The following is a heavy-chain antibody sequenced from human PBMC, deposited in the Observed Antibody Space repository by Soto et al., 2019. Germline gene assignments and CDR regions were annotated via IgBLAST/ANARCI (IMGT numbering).Heavy chain of an antibody. CDR3: ARGLNLGPEASKTYYYYGMDV. Sequence: GASVKVSCKASGGTFSSYAISWVRQAPGQGLEWMGGIIPIFGTANYAQKFQGRVTITADKSTSTAYMELSSLRSEDTAVYYCARGLNLGPEASKTYYYYGMDVWGQGTTVTVSS. D-gene: IGHD1-26*01. J-gene: IGHJ6*02. V-gene: IGHV1-69*06. CDR1: GGTFSSYA. CDR2: IIPIFGTA.